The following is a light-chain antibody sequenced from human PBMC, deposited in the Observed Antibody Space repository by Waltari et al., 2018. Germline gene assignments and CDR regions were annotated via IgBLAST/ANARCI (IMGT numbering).Light chain of an antibody. CDR2: DVN. CDR1: SSDVGSYNF. V-gene: IGLV2-11*01. CDR3: CSYAGSYTYV. Sequence: QSALTQPPSVSGSPGQSVTTPCTGTSSDVGSYNFVSWYQQHPDKAPKLLIYDVNKRPSGVPDRFSGSKSGNTASLTISGLQGEDEADYYCCSYAGSYTYVFGTGT. J-gene: IGLJ1*01.